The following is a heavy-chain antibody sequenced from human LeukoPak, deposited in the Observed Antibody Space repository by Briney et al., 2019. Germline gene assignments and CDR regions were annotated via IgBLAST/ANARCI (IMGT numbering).Heavy chain of an antibody. V-gene: IGHV4-34*01. CDR3: ARLAGIVVVPAARGVYYFDY. CDR1: GGSISGYY. J-gene: IGHJ4*02. Sequence: SETLSLTCTVSGGSISGYYWSWIRQPPGKGLEWIGEINHSGSTNYNPSLKSRVTISVDTSKNQFSLKLTSVTAADTAVYYCARLAGIVVVPAARGVYYFDYWGQGTLVTVSS. CDR2: INHSGST. D-gene: IGHD2-2*01.